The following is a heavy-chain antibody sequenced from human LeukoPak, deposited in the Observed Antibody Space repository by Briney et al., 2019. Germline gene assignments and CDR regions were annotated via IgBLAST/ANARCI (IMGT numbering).Heavy chain of an antibody. CDR1: GGXISSYY. D-gene: IGHD3-10*01. CDR3: ARLGLGDEACWFDP. J-gene: IGHJ5*02. CDR2: IYSTGRT. V-gene: IGHV4-59*01. Sequence: SETLSLTCIVSGGXISSYYWTWIRQPPGKGLEWIGHIYSTGRTNYNPSLKSRVTISVDTSKNQFSLKLSSVTAADTAVYYCARLGLGDEACWFDPWGQGTLVTVSS.